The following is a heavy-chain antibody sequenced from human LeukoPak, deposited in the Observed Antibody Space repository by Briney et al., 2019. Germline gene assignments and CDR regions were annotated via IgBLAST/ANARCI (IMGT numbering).Heavy chain of an antibody. CDR1: GFTFSSYW. D-gene: IGHD1-26*01. V-gene: IGHV3-7*01. CDR3: ARDHSCGTYGWGF. CDR2: INQDGSEK. Sequence: GGSLRLSCAASGFTFSSYWMSWVRQAPGKGLEWVANINQDGSEKYYVDSVKGRFTISRDNAKNSLYLQMNSLRAEDTAVYYCARDHSCGTYGWGFWGQGTLVTVSS. J-gene: IGHJ4*02.